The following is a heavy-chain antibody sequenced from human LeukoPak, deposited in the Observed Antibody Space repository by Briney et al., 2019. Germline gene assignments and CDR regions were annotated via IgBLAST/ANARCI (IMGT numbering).Heavy chain of an antibody. D-gene: IGHD3-9*01. J-gene: IGHJ4*02. CDR1: GFAFSSYG. Sequence: GRSLRLSCAASGFAFSSYGMHWVRQAPGKGLEWVAVIWYDGSNTYYADSVKGRFTISRDNSKNTLYLQMNSLRAEDTAVYYCARSGDILTAHFDYWGQGTLVTVSS. CDR2: IWYDGSNT. V-gene: IGHV3-33*01. CDR3: ARSGDILTAHFDY.